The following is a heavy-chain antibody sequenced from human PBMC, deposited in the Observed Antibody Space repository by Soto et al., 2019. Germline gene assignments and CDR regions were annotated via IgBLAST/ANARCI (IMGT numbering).Heavy chain of an antibody. V-gene: IGHV3-21*01. Sequence: GGSLRLSCAASGFTFSSYSMNWVRRAPGKGLEWVSSISSSSYIYYADSVKGRFTISRDNAKNSLYLQMNSLRAEGTAVYYCAGEQLVESYYYGMDVWGQGTTVTVS. D-gene: IGHD6-6*01. CDR2: ISSSSYI. J-gene: IGHJ6*02. CDR3: AGEQLVESYYYGMDV. CDR1: GFTFSSYS.